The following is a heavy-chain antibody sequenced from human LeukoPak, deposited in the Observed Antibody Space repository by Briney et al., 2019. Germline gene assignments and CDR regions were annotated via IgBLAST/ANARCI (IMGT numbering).Heavy chain of an antibody. CDR3: AMIKEG. V-gene: IGHV3-74*01. Sequence: PGGSLRLSCAASGFTFSNNWMHWVRQAPGKGLVWVSRINSDGRTTTYADSVKGRFTFSRDNAKNTLYLQMNSLRAEDTAVYYCAMIKEGWGQGTLVTVSS. D-gene: IGHD3-22*01. J-gene: IGHJ4*02. CDR2: INSDGRTT. CDR1: GFTFSNNW.